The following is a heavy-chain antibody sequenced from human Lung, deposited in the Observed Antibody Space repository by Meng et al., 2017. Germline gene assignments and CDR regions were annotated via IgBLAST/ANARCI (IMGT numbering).Heavy chain of an antibody. J-gene: IGHJ4*02. CDR3: ARGPTTMAHDFDY. D-gene: IGHD4-11*01. Sequence: QLQQWGAGLLKPSETLSLTCVVSGGSFSDYDWSWIRQPPGKGLEWIGEINHSGSTNYNPSLESRATISVDTSQNNLSLKLSSVTAADSAVYYCARGPTTMAHDFDYWGQGTLVTVSS. CDR2: INHSGST. V-gene: IGHV4-34*01. CDR1: GGSFSDYD.